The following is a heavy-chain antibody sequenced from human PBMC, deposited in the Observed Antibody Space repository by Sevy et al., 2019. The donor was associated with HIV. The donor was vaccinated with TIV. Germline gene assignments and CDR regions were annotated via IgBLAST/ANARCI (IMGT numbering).Heavy chain of an antibody. CDR1: GGSFSGYY. Sequence: KQSETLSLTCAVYGGSFSGYYWSWIRQPPGKGLEWIGEINHSGSTNYNPSLKSRVTISVDKSKNQFSLKLSSVTAADTAVFYCARHCSSTSCSHAFDIWGQGTMVTVSS. CDR3: ARHCSSTSCSHAFDI. CDR2: INHSGST. D-gene: IGHD2-2*01. V-gene: IGHV4-34*01. J-gene: IGHJ3*02.